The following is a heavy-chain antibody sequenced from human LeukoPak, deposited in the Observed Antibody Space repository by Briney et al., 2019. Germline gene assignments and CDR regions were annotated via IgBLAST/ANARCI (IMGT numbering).Heavy chain of an antibody. V-gene: IGHV3-7*01. Sequence: GGSLRLSCAASGFSFSNYWMGWVRQAPGKGLACVANIRTDGSETYYVDSVKGRFTISRDNAKNSLFLQMNSLRAEDTAIYYCVSAIRGSPIDYWGQGTLVSVPS. J-gene: IGHJ4*02. CDR3: VSAIRGSPIDY. D-gene: IGHD3-10*01. CDR1: GFSFSNYW. CDR2: IRTDGSET.